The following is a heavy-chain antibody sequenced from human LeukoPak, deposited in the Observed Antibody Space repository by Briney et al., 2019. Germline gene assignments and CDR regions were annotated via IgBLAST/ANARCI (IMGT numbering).Heavy chain of an antibody. V-gene: IGHV4-38-2*01. CDR1: GYSISSGYY. CDR3: AGLTTKPYHDFWSGYPEY. Sequence: SETLSLTCAVSGYSISSGYYWGWIRQPPGKGLEWIGSIYHSGSTYYNPSLKSRVTISVDTSKNQFSLKLSSVTAADTAVYYCAGLTTKPYHDFWSGYPEYWGQGTLVTVSS. D-gene: IGHD3-3*01. CDR2: IYHSGST. J-gene: IGHJ4*02.